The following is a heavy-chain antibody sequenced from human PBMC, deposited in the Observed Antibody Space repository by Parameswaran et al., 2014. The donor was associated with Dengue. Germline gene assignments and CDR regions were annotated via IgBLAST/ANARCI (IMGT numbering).Heavy chain of an antibody. J-gene: IGHJ4*02. D-gene: IGHD2-2*01. CDR3: TTTCTSHCYRRQRNDY. Sequence: RWIRQPPGKGLEWVGRIKSKTDGGTTDYAAPVKGRFTISRDDSKNTLYLQMNSLKTEDTAVYYCTTTCTSHCYRRQRNDYWGQGTLVTVSS. CDR2: IKSKTDGGTT. V-gene: IGHV3-15*01.